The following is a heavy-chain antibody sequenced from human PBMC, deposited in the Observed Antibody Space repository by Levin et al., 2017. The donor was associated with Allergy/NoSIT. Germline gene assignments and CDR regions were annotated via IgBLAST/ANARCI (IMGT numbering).Heavy chain of an antibody. CDR1: GFTFSSYG. V-gene: IGHV3-30*18. J-gene: IGHJ3*02. D-gene: IGHD6-19*01. Sequence: GESLKISCAASGFTFSSYGMHWVRQAPGKGLEWVAVISSDGRKKFYADSVKSRFTISRDNSKNTLDQQMNSLRAEDTAVYYCAKDVYGSGWYPLGNDAFEMWGQGTKVSVSS. CDR3: AKDVYGSGWYPLGNDAFEM. CDR2: ISSDGRKK.